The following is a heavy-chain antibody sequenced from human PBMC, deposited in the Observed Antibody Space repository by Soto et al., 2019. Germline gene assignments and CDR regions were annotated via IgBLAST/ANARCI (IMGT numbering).Heavy chain of an antibody. CDR3: ARDRSYSNYAGLDP. D-gene: IGHD4-4*01. Sequence: VQLVESGGGLVKPGGSLRLSCAASGFTFSSYSMNWVRQAPGKGLEWVSSISSSGSYIYYADSVKGRFTISRDNAKNSLYLQMNSLRAEDTAVYYCARDRSYSNYAGLDPWGQGTLVTVSS. J-gene: IGHJ5*02. CDR1: GFTFSSYS. CDR2: ISSSGSYI. V-gene: IGHV3-21*01.